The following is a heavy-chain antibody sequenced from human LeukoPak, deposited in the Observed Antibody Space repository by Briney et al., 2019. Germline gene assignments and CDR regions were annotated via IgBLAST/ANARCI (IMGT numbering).Heavy chain of an antibody. J-gene: IGHJ3*02. Sequence: GSLRLSCAASGFTFSSYSMNWVRQAPGKGLEWIGSIYYSGSTYYNPSLKSRVTISVDTSKNQFSLKLSSVTAADTAVYYRARQARDSANAFDIWGQGTMVTVSS. CDR1: GFTFSSYSMN. D-gene: IGHD3/OR15-3a*01. V-gene: IGHV4-39*01. CDR2: IYYSGST. CDR3: ARQARDSANAFDI.